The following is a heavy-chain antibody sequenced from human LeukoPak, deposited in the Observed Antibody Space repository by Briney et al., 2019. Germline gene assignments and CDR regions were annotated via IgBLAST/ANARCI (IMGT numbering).Heavy chain of an antibody. CDR2: IYSDGTT. V-gene: IGHV3-53*01. J-gene: IGHJ4*02. Sequence: GGSLRLSCAASGFTVSNNYMTWVRQAPGKGLEWVSVIYSDGTTNYADSVKGRFTISRDNSKNTLYLQMNNLRVEDTAVDYCARLHYGSGSYWGQGTLVTVSS. D-gene: IGHD3-10*01. CDR1: GFTVSNNY. CDR3: ARLHYGSGSY.